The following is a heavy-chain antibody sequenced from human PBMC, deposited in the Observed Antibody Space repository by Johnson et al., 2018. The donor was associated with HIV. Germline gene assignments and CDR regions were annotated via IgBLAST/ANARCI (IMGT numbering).Heavy chain of an antibody. D-gene: IGHD4-17*01. J-gene: IGHJ3*01. Sequence: VQLVESGGAVVRPGGSLRLSCAASGFNFDDHGMSWVRQAPGKGLEWVSGIKWNGGSTGYADSVKGRFTISRDNARNSLYLQMNSLKPEDTAVYYCTTGTTVPTWDWGQGTMVTVSS. V-gene: IGHV3-20*04. CDR3: TTGTTVPTWD. CDR2: IKWNGGST. CDR1: GFNFDDHG.